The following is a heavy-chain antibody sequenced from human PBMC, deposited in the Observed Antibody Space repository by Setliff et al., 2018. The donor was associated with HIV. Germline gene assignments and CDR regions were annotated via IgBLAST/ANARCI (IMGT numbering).Heavy chain of an antibody. V-gene: IGHV4-59*11. CDR3: TRGGTSSNWFDP. Sequence: SETLSLTCAVYGGSFSDHYWSWMRQPPGKGLEWIGFIYNSEMINYNPSLKSRVSMSLDTSKNQFSLKLTSVTAADTAVYYCTRGGTSSNWFDPWGQGTLVTVSS. CDR2: IYNSEMI. D-gene: IGHD1-26*01. J-gene: IGHJ5*02. CDR1: GGSFSDHY.